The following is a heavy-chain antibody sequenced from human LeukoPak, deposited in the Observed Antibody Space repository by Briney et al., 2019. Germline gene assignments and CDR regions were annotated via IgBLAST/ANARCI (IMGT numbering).Heavy chain of an antibody. CDR1: GYTLSELS. CDR2: FDREDGET. D-gene: IGHD2-15*01. Sequence: ASVKVPCKVSGYTLSELSMHWVRLAPGKGLEWMGGFDREDGETIYAQKFQGRVTMTEDPSTDTAYMELSSLRSEDTAVYYCATDSMVALRKDYYYGMDVWGQGTTVTVSS. V-gene: IGHV1-24*01. CDR3: ATDSMVALRKDYYYGMDV. J-gene: IGHJ6*02.